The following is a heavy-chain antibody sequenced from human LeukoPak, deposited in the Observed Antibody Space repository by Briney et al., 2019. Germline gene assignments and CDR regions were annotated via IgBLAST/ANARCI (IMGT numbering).Heavy chain of an antibody. D-gene: IGHD4/OR15-4a*01. CDR2: IYSGGNT. Sequence: GGSPRLSCTVSGFTVSSNSMSWVRQAPGKGLEWVSFIYSGGNTHYSNSVKGRFTISRDNSKNTLYLQMNSLRAEDTAVYYCARRAGAYSHPYDYWGQGTLVTVSS. CDR3: ARRAGAYSHPYDY. V-gene: IGHV3-53*01. CDR1: GFTVSSNS. J-gene: IGHJ4*02.